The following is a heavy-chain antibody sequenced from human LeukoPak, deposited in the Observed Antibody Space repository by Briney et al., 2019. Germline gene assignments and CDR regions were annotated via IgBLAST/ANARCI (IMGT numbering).Heavy chain of an antibody. CDR3: AKGGFLGDYGY. J-gene: IGHJ4*02. CDR1: GFTFSSYA. V-gene: IGHV3-23*01. CDR2: ISGSGGST. D-gene: IGHD4-17*01. Sequence: GGSLRLSCAASGFTFSSYAMSWVRQAPGKGLEWVSAISGSGGSTYYADSVKGRFTISRGNSKNTLYLQMNSLRAEDTAVYYCAKGGFLGDYGYWGQGTLVTVSS.